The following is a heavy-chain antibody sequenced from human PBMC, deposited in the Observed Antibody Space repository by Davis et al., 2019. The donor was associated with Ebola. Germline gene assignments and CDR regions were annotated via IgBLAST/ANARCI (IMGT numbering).Heavy chain of an antibody. V-gene: IGHV1-3*01. CDR3: ARDRAPADTAMVLYYYYYGMDV. CDR2: INAGNGNT. Sequence: AASVKVSCKASGYTFTSYAMHWVRQAPGQRLEWMGWINAGNGNTKYSQKFQGRVTITRDTSASTAYMELSSLRSEDTAVYYCARDRAPADTAMVLYYYYYGMDVWGQGTTVTVSS. D-gene: IGHD5-18*01. CDR1: GYTFTSYA. J-gene: IGHJ6*02.